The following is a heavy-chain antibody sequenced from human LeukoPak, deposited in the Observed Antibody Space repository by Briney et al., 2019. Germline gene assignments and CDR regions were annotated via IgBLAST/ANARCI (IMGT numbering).Heavy chain of an antibody. CDR2: IYYSGST. J-gene: IGHJ6*03. CDR1: GGSISSGDYY. D-gene: IGHD2-2*01. Sequence: PSGTLSLTCTVSGGSISSGDYYWSWIRQPPGKGLEWIGYIYYSGSTYYNPSLKSRVTISVDTSKNQFSLKLSSVTAADTAVYYCAREGFEDKSQASRYCSSTSCSMDVWGKGTTVTVSS. CDR3: AREGFEDKSQASRYCSSTSCSMDV. V-gene: IGHV4-30-4*08.